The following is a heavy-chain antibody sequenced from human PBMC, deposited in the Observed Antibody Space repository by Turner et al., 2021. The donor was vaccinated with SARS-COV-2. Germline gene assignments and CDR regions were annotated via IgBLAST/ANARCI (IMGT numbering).Heavy chain of an antibody. J-gene: IGHJ4*02. Sequence: QVQLVESGGGVVQPGRSLRLSCAASGFTFSRYGMHWVRQAPCKGLEWVAVIWYDGSNKYYADSVKGRFTISRDNSKNTLYLQMNTLRAEDTAVYYCAKSGFGYSSGWGYFDYWGQGTLVTVSS. CDR1: GFTFSRYG. D-gene: IGHD6-19*01. CDR2: IWYDGSNK. CDR3: AKSGFGYSSGWGYFDY. V-gene: IGHV3-33*06.